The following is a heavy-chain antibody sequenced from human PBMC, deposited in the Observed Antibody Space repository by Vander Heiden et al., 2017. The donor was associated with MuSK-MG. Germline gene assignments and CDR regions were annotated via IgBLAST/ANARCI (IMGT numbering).Heavy chain of an antibody. CDR3: AKEMAFYYYYGMDV. V-gene: IGHV3-43*02. D-gene: IGHD2-8*01. J-gene: IGHJ6*02. CDR1: GFTFDDYA. CDR2: ISGDGGST. Sequence: EVQLVESGGGVVQPGGSLRLSCAASGFTFDDYAMHWVRQAPGKGLEWVSLISGDGGSTYYADSVKGRFTISRDNSKNSLYLQMNSLRTEDTALYYCAKEMAFYYYYGMDVWGQGTTVTVSS.